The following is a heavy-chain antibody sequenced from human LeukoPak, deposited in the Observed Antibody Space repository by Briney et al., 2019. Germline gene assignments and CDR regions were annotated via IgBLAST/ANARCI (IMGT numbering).Heavy chain of an antibody. D-gene: IGHD4-17*01. Sequence: PGGSLRLSCAASGFTFSSYAMHWVRQAPGKGLEWVAVTSYDGSNKYYADSVKGRFTISRDNSKNTLYLQMNSLRAEDTAVYYCAKEGSTVTTFDYWGQGTLVTVSS. CDR2: TSYDGSNK. V-gene: IGHV3-30*04. CDR1: GFTFSSYA. CDR3: AKEGSTVTTFDY. J-gene: IGHJ4*02.